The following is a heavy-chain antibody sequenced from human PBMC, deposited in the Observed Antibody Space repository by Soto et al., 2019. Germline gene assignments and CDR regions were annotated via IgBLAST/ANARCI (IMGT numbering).Heavy chain of an antibody. D-gene: IGHD3-9*01. J-gene: IGHJ6*02. CDR3: ATAGLTGTV. Sequence: GGSLRLSCAPSGFTFSSYEMNWVRQAPGKGLEWVSYISVSGTMRFYADAVKGRFTISRDNTKKTLYLQMNSLRAEDTALYYCATAGLTGTVWGQGTTVTVSS. V-gene: IGHV3-48*03. CDR1: GFTFSSYE. CDR2: ISVSGTMR.